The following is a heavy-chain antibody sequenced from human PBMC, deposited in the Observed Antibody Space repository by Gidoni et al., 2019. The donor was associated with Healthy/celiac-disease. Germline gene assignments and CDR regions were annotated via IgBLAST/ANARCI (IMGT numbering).Heavy chain of an antibody. D-gene: IGHD6-13*01. CDR3: AHSSYLAAAGTNFDAFDI. Sequence: QITWKESGPTLVKPTQTLTLTCTFSGFSLSTSGVVVGWIRQPPGKALEWLALIYWDDDKRYSPSLKSRLTITKDTSKNQVVLTMTNMDPVDTATYYCAHSSYLAAAGTNFDAFDIWGQGTMVTVSS. J-gene: IGHJ3*02. V-gene: IGHV2-5*02. CDR1: GFSLSTSGVV. CDR2: IYWDDDK.